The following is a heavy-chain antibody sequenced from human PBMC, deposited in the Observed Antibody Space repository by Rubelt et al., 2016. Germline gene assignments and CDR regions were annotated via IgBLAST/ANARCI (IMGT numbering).Heavy chain of an antibody. D-gene: IGHD5-24*01. V-gene: IGHV1-18*01. Sequence: QVQLVQSGAEVKKPGASVKVSCKASGYTFTSYGISWVRQAPGQGLEWMGGISAYNGNTNYAQKRQGIVTMTTDTSTSTADMELRSLRSDDTAVYYCARRDGYNWDDAFDIWGQGTMVTVSS. CDR2: ISAYNGNT. J-gene: IGHJ3*02. CDR3: ARRDGYNWDDAFDI. CDR1: GYTFTSYG.